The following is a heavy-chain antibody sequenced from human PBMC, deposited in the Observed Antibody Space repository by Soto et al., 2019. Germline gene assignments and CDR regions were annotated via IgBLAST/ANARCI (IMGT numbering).Heavy chain of an antibody. CDR2: IYYSGST. CDR3: AGSDYSSGWYISEGGFDY. V-gene: IGHV4-59*08. CDR1: GGSISSYY. J-gene: IGHJ4*02. Sequence: SETLSLTCTVSGGSISSYYWSWIRQPPGKGLEWIGYIYYSGSTNYNPSLKSRVTISVDTSKNQFSLKLSSVTAADTAVYYCAGSDYSSGWYISEGGFDYWGQGTLVTVS. D-gene: IGHD6-19*01.